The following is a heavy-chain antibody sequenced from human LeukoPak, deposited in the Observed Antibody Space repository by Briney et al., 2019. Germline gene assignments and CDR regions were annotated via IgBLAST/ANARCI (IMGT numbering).Heavy chain of an antibody. Sequence: PGGSLRLSCAASGSTFSTYAMSWVRQAPGKGLEWVSVISGSVSSTYYADSVKGRFTISRDNSKNTLYLQMNSLRAEDTAVYYCAKEMATIRAFDFWGQGTMVTASS. CDR2: ISGSVSST. J-gene: IGHJ3*01. CDR3: AKEMATIRAFDF. V-gene: IGHV3-23*01. CDR1: GSTFSTYA. D-gene: IGHD5-24*01.